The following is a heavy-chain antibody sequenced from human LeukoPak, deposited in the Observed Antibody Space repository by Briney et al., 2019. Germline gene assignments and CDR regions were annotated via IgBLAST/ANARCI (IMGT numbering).Heavy chain of an antibody. V-gene: IGHV3-23*01. Sequence: GGSLRLSCAASGFTFTSFAMSWVRQAPGRGLEWVSAISGSGGSTYYADSVKGRFTISRDNSKNTLYLQMNSPRAEDTAVYYCAKAVREFYYYYGMDVWGQGTTVTVSS. J-gene: IGHJ6*02. CDR2: ISGSGGST. CDR3: AKAVREFYYYYGMDV. CDR1: GFTFTSFA. D-gene: IGHD3-10*02.